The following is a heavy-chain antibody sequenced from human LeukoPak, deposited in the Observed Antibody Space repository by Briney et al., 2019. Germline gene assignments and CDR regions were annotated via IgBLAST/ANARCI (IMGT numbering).Heavy chain of an antibody. V-gene: IGHV1-18*01. D-gene: IGHD6-13*01. J-gene: IGHJ3*02. CDR2: ISAYNGNT. CDR1: GYTFTSYG. CDR3: ARDYPYSSSWYGDDAFDI. Sequence: ASVKVSCKAYGYTFTSYGISWVRQAPGQGLEWMGWISAYNGNTNYAQKLQGRVTMTTDTSTSTAYMELRSLRSDDTAVYYCARDYPYSSSWYGDDAFDIWGQGTMVTVSS.